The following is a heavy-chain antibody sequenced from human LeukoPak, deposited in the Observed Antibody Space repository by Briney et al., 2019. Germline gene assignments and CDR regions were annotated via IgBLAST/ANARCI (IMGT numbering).Heavy chain of an antibody. D-gene: IGHD3-9*01. CDR2: ISGSGGST. CDR1: GLTFSSYA. V-gene: IGHV3-23*01. Sequence: GGSLRLSCAASGLTFSSYAMSWVRQAPGKGLEWVSAISGSGGSTYYADSVKGRFTISRDNSKNTLYQQMNSLRAEDTAVYYCAKDRQLRYFDWFFDYWGQGTLVTVSS. J-gene: IGHJ4*02. CDR3: AKDRQLRYFDWFFDY.